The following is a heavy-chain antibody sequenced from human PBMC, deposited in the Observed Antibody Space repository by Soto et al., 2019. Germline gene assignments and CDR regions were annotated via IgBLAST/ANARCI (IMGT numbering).Heavy chain of an antibody. CDR1: GGTFSSYA. CDR3: ARGGRIQLWLPPYYYYGMDV. CDR2: IIPIFGTA. D-gene: IGHD5-18*01. V-gene: IGHV1-69*13. Sequence: SVKVSCKASGGTFSSYAISWVRQAPGQGLEWMGGIIPIFGTANYAQKFQGRVTITADESTSTAYMELSSLRSEDTAVYYCARGGRIQLWLPPYYYYGMDVWGQGTTVTVSS. J-gene: IGHJ6*02.